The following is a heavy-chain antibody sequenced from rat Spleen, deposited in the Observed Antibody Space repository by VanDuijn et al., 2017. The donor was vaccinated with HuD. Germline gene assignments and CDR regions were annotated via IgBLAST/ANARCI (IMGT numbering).Heavy chain of an antibody. D-gene: IGHD1-1*01. CDR3: ARAPPYYGFDY. CDR1: GFTFSDFP. V-gene: IGHV5-29*01. CDR2: ISLDGTRT. Sequence: EVQLVESGGGLVQPGRSLRLSCAASGFTFSDFPMPWVRQAPVTGLEWVATISLDGTRTYHRDSFKGRFTISRDNAKSTLHLQMDRLRSEDTATYYCARAPPYYGFDYWGQGVMVTVSS. J-gene: IGHJ2*01.